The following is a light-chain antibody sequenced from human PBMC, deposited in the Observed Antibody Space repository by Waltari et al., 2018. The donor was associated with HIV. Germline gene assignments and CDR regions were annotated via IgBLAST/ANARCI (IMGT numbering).Light chain of an antibody. J-gene: IGKJ2*01. Sequence: EIVMTQTPLSSAVTLGQPASISCRSSQSLVNPDGNTYLSWLHQRPGQPPRLLIYLTSNRFSGVPDRFSDSGAGTDFTLKISRVEPDDVGTYYCMQGTQFPYTFGQGTRLEIK. CDR3: MQGTQFPYT. CDR2: LTS. V-gene: IGKV2-24*01. CDR1: QSLVNPDGNTY.